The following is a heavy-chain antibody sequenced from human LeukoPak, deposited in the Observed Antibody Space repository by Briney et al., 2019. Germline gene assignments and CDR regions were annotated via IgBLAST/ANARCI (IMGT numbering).Heavy chain of an antibody. V-gene: IGHV3-23*01. CDR1: GFTFSSYA. CDR3: AKSYGDYTTGMDV. Sequence: PGGSLRLSCAASGFTFSSYAISWVRQAPGKGLEWVSAISGSGGSTYYADSVKGRFTISRDNSKNTLYLQMNSLRAEDTAVYYCAKSYGDYTTGMDVWGQGTTVTVSS. J-gene: IGHJ6*02. CDR2: ISGSGGST. D-gene: IGHD4-17*01.